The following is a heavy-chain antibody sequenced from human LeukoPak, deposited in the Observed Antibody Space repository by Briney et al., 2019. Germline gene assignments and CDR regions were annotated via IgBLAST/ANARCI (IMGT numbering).Heavy chain of an antibody. CDR2: IYSGGST. CDR3: ARRGSGNGNFDY. CDR1: GFTVSSNY. J-gene: IGHJ4*02. D-gene: IGHD6-19*01. Sequence: GGSLRHSCAASGFTVSSNYMSWVRQAPGKGLEWVSVIYSGGSTYYADSVKGRFTISRDNSKNTLYLQTNSLRAEDTAVYYCARRGSGNGNFDYWGQGTLVTVLS. V-gene: IGHV3-53*01.